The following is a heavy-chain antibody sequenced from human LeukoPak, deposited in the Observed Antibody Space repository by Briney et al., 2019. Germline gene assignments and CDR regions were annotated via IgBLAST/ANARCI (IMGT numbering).Heavy chain of an antibody. CDR3: AKLVGVVVITPGDY. CDR2: ISGSGGST. J-gene: IGHJ4*02. V-gene: IGHV3-23*01. Sequence: PGGSLRLSCAASGFTFSSYAMSWVRQAPGKGLEWVSAISGSGGSTYYADSVKGRFTISRDNSKNTLYLQMNSLRAEDTAVYYCAKLVGVVVITPGDYWGQGTLVTVSS. CDR1: GFTFSSYA. D-gene: IGHD3-22*01.